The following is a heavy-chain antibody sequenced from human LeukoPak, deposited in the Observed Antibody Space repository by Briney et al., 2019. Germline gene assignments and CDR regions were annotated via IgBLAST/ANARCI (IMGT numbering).Heavy chain of an antibody. CDR1: GGSISSSSYY. CDR2: IYYSGST. D-gene: IGHD3-22*01. CDR3: ARTGRAVMIVPGQSDY. J-gene: IGHJ4*02. Sequence: PSETLSLTCTVSGGSISSSSYYWGWIRQPPGKGLEWIGSIYYSGSTYYNPSLKSRVTISVDTSKNQFSLKLSSVTAADTAVYYCARTGRAVMIVPGQSDYWGQGTLVTVFS. V-gene: IGHV4-39*07.